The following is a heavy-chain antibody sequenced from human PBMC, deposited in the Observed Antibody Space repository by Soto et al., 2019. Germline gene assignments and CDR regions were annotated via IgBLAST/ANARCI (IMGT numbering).Heavy chain of an antibody. CDR2: VYHSGTT. CDR1: DFSISSGHY. Sequence: SETLSLTCAVSDFSISSGHYWGWIRQPPGKGLEWIGSVYHSGTTYNNPSLKSRVTMSVDTSKNQFSLKLTSVTAADTALYYCARGRNVCIYTSCYLFALWGRGTLATVP. CDR3: ARGRNVCIYTSCYLFAL. D-gene: IGHD2-2*01. V-gene: IGHV4-38-2*01. J-gene: IGHJ4*02.